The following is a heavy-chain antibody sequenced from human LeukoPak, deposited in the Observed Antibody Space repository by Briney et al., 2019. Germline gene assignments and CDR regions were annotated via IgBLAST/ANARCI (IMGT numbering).Heavy chain of an antibody. CDR2: ISYDGSNK. J-gene: IGHJ4*02. Sequence: QSGGSLRLSCAASGVTFSSYAMHWVRQAPGKGLEWVAVISYDGSNKYYADSVKGRFTISRDNSKNTLYLQMNSLRAEDTAVYYCASFGISWRSSYWGQGTLVTVSS. CDR1: GVTFSSYA. V-gene: IGHV3-30-3*01. D-gene: IGHD2-21*01. CDR3: ASFGISWRSSY.